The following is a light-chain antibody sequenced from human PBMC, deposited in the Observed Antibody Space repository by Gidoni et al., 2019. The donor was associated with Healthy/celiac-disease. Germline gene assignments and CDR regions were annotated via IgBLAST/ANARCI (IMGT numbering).Light chain of an antibody. CDR2: GAS. J-gene: IGKJ3*01. CDR1: QSVSSSY. V-gene: IGKV3-20*01. Sequence: EIVLTQSPGTLSLSPGERATLSCRASQSVSSSYLAWYQQIPGQAPRLLIYGASSRATGIPDFTLTISRLEPEDFAVYYCQQYGSSHSITFGPGTKVDIK. CDR3: QQYGSSHSIT.